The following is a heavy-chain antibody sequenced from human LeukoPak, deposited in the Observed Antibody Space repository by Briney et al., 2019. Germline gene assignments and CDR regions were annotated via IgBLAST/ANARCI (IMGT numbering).Heavy chain of an antibody. J-gene: IGHJ4*02. D-gene: IGHD2-15*01. Sequence: PGGSLRLSCAASGFTFSSYSMNWVRQAPGKGLEWVSSISSSSSYIYYADSVKGRFTISRDNAKNSLYLQMNSLGAEDTAVYYCARGYCSGGSCFFDYWGQGTLVTVSS. CDR1: GFTFSSYS. CDR3: ARGYCSGGSCFFDY. V-gene: IGHV3-21*01. CDR2: ISSSSSYI.